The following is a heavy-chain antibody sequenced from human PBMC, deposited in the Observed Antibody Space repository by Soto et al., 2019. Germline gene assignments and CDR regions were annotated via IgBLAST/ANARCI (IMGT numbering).Heavy chain of an antibody. J-gene: IGHJ1*01. V-gene: IGHV1-69*01. Sequence: QVQLVQSGAEVKKPGSSVKVSCKVSGGTFSSFDISWLRQAPGQRLEWMGGIIPAFGPANYAPKFQGTVSITADDSATTVYMKLSSLRSDDTGVYYCARSGPYCNGGSCYFQYWGQGTLVTVSS. CDR2: IIPAFGPA. CDR1: GGTFSSFD. CDR3: ARSGPYCNGGSCYFQY. D-gene: IGHD2-15*01.